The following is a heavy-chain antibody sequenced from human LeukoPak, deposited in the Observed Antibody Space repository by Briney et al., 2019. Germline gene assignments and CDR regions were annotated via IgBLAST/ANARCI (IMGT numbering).Heavy chain of an antibody. CDR3: AKDYGGISGTSYYFDY. Sequence: GGSLRLSCAASGFTFNIYEMNWVRQAPGKGLEWVSYISSSGTTIYYADSVKGRFTISRDNAKNSLYLQMNSLRAEDTAVYYCAKDYGGISGTSYYFDYWGQGTLVTVSS. CDR2: ISSSGTTI. V-gene: IGHV3-48*03. D-gene: IGHD4-23*01. CDR1: GFTFNIYE. J-gene: IGHJ4*02.